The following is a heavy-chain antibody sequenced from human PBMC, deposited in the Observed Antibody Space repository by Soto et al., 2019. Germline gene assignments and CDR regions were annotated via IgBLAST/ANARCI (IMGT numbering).Heavy chain of an antibody. D-gene: IGHD6-19*01. V-gene: IGHV3-30*18. CDR2: ISYDGRNK. Sequence: GGSLRLSCAASGFTFSSYGMHWVRQAPGKGLEWVAVISYDGRNKYYADSVKGRFTISRDNSKNTLYLQMSSLRPEDTAVYYCVKDGSSGWPYYYGMDVWGQGTTVTVS. J-gene: IGHJ6*02. CDR3: VKDGSSGWPYYYGMDV. CDR1: GFTFSSYG.